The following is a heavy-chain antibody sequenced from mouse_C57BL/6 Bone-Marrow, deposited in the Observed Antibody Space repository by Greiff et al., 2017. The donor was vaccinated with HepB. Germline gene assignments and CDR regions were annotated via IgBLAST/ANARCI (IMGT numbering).Heavy chain of an antibody. CDR2: ISSGGSYT. D-gene: IGHD1-1*01. V-gene: IGHV5-6*01. J-gene: IGHJ2*01. CDR3: ARQGGYYYGSSYGYFDY. Sequence: EVHLVESGGDLVKPGGSLKLSCAASGFTFSSYGMSWVRQTPDKRLEWVATISSGGSYTYYPDSVKGRFTISRDNAKNTLYLQMSSLKSEDTAMYYCARQGGYYYGSSYGYFDYWGQGTTLTVSS. CDR1: GFTFSSYG.